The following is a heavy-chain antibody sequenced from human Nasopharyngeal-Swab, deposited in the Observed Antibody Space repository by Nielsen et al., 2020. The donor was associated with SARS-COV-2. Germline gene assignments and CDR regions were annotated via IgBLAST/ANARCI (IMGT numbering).Heavy chain of an antibody. V-gene: IGHV4-4*02. Sequence: SETLSPTCAVSGGSISSSNWWSWVRQPPGKGLEWIGEIYHSGSTNYNPSLKSRVTISVDKSKNQFSLKLSSVTAADTAVYYCARDAGIAAAGNYPLDYWGQGTLVTVSS. J-gene: IGHJ4*02. CDR3: ARDAGIAAAGNYPLDY. CDR2: IYHSGST. D-gene: IGHD6-13*01. CDR1: GGSISSSNW.